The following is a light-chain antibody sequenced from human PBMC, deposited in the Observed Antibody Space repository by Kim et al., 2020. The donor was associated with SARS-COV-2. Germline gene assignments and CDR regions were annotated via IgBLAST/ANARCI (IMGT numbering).Light chain of an antibody. J-gene: IGKJ4*01. CDR1: QSVGDF. CDR3: QQRESWPLT. CDR2: DAV. V-gene: IGKV3-11*01. Sequence: EIVVTQSPATLSLSPGERATLSCWASQSVGDFLAWYQQKPGQSPRLVIYDAVNRATGVPDRFRGSGSGTDFTLTITSLEPEDFAVYYCQQRESWPLTFGGGTKLE.